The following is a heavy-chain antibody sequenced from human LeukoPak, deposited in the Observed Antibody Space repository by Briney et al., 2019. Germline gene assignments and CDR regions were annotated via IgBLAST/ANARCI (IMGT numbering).Heavy chain of an antibody. J-gene: IGHJ4*02. CDR1: GYTFTSYY. V-gene: IGHV1-46*01. CDR3: ARDRVGSGYSYGYSLDY. D-gene: IGHD5-18*01. CDR2: INPSGGNT. Sequence: ASVKVSCKASGYTFTSYYIHWVRQAPGQGLEWMGIINPSGGNTTYAQKFQGRVTMTRDMSTSTIYMELNSLRSDDTAVYYCARDRVGSGYSYGYSLDYWGQGTLVTVSS.